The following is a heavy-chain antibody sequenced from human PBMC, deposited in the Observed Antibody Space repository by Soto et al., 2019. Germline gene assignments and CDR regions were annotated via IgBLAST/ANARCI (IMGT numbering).Heavy chain of an antibody. CDR3: ARSVAVAGLDY. J-gene: IGHJ4*02. CDR2: ISYDGNKK. CDR1: GFTLSSYS. Sequence: QVQLVESGGGVVQPGRSLRLSCAASGFTLSSYSMHWVRQAPGKGLEWVGVISYDGNKKYYRDSVKGRFSISRDTSNNNVHLQMNSLRPDDTAVYYCARSVAVAGLDYWGQGSLVTVSS. V-gene: IGHV3-30-3*01. D-gene: IGHD6-19*01.